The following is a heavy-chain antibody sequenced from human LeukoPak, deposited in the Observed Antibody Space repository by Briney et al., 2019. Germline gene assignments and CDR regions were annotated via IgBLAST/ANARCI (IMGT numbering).Heavy chain of an antibody. CDR1: GYSFTSYW. V-gene: IGHV5-51*01. Sequence: ESLKISCKGSGYSFTSYWIGWVRQMPGKGLEWMGIIYPGDSDTRYSPSFQGQVTISADKSISTAYLQWSSLKASDTAMYYCARRRYYYDSSGIRSYYFDYWGQGTLVTVSS. J-gene: IGHJ4*02. D-gene: IGHD3-22*01. CDR3: ARRRYYYDSSGIRSYYFDY. CDR2: IYPGDSDT.